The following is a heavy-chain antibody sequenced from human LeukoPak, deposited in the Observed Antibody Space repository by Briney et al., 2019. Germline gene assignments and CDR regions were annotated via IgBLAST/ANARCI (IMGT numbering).Heavy chain of an antibody. D-gene: IGHD5-12*01. V-gene: IGHV3-15*01. CDR2: IKSKTDGGTT. J-gene: IGHJ4*02. CDR3: TTVGYSDYVADN. Sequence: GSLRLSCAASGFTFSSYAMSWVRQAPGKGLEWVGRIKSKTDGGTTDYAAPVKGRFTISRDDSKNMLSLQMSSLKTEDTAVYYCTTVGYSDYVADNWGQGTLVTVSS. CDR1: GFTFSSYA.